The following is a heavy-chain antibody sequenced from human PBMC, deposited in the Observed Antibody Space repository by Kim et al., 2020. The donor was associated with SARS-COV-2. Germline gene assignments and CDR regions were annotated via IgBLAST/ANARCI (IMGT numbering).Heavy chain of an antibody. CDR3: ARDGNTYYDFWSGYYGMDV. CDR1: GYTFTSYG. J-gene: IGHJ6*02. D-gene: IGHD3-3*01. CDR2: ISAYNGNT. Sequence: ASVKVSCKASGYTFTSYGISWVRQAPGQGLEWMGWISAYNGNTNYAQKLQGRVTMTTDTSTSTAYMELRSLRSDDTAVYYCARDGNTYYDFWSGYYGMDVWGQGTTVTVSS. V-gene: IGHV1-18*01.